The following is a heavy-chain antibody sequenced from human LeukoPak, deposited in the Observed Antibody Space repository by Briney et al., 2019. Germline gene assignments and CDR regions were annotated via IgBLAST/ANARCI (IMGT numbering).Heavy chain of an antibody. V-gene: IGHV3-30*18. D-gene: IGHD6-19*01. CDR2: ISYDGSNK. CDR1: GLTFRNYG. Sequence: GGSLRLSCAASGLTFRNYGMHWVRQAPGKGLEWVAVISYDGSNKYYADSVKGRFTISRDNSKNTLYLQMNSLRAEDTAVYYCAKDLGSSGWYTMDYYYYGMDVWGQGTTVTVSS. J-gene: IGHJ6*02. CDR3: AKDLGSSGWYTMDYYYYGMDV.